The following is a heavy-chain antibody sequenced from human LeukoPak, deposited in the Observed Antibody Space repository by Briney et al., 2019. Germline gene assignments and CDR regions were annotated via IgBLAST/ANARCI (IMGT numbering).Heavy chain of an antibody. CDR3: ARGSSRSGTSGEPYY. D-gene: IGHD4-23*01. Sequence: PSETLSLTCTVSGGSISSYYWSWIRQPPGKGLEWIGYIYYSGSTNYNPSLKSRVTISVDTSKNQFSLKLSSVTAADTAVYYCARGSSRSGTSGEPYYWGQGTLVTVSS. V-gene: IGHV4-59*01. CDR2: IYYSGST. CDR1: GGSISSYY. J-gene: IGHJ4*02.